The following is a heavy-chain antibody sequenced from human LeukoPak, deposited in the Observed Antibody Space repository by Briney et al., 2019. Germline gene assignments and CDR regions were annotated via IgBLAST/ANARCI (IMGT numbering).Heavy chain of an antibody. CDR3: AKDLGEDSRGGYKSLGWFLDY. V-gene: IGHV3-23*01. J-gene: IGHJ4*02. CDR1: GFTFSSYA. D-gene: IGHD6-19*01. Sequence: GGSLRLSCAASGFTFSSYAMSWVRQAPGKGLEWVSAISGSGGSTYYADSVKGRFTISRDNSKNTLYLQMNSLRAEDTAVYYCAKDLGEDSRGGYKSLGWFLDYGGQETLVPVP. CDR2: ISGSGGST.